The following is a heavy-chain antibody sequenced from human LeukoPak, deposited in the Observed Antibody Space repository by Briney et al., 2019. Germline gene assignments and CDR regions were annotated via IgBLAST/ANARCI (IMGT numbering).Heavy chain of an antibody. D-gene: IGHD3/OR15-3a*01. CDR2: IYYSGNT. CDR3: ARQTGSGLFILP. CDR1: GVSISSSNSY. J-gene: IGHJ4*02. V-gene: IGHV4-39*01. Sequence: KPSETLSLTCTVSGVSISSSNSYWGWIHQPPGKGLEWIGSIYYSGNTYYNASLKSQVSISIDTSENQFSLKLTSVTAADTAVYYCARQTGSGLFILPGGQGTLVTVSS.